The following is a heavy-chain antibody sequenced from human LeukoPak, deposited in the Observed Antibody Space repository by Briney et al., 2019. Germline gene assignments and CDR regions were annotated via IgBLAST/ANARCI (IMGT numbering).Heavy chain of an antibody. CDR2: IYYSGST. Sequence: PSQTLSLTCTVSGGSFSSGDYYWSWIRQPPGKGLEWIGYIYYSGSTYYNPSLKSRVTISVDTSKNQFSLKLSSVTAADTAVYYCARTQGGYSYGNFDYWGQGTLVTVSS. J-gene: IGHJ4*02. CDR1: GGSFSSGDYY. CDR3: ARTQGGYSYGNFDY. D-gene: IGHD5-18*01. V-gene: IGHV4-30-4*01.